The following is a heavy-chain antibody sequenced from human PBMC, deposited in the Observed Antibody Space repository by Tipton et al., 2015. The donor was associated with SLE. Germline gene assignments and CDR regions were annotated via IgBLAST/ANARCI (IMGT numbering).Heavy chain of an antibody. V-gene: IGHV4-31*03. CDR1: GGSISSGGYY. CDR3: ARDPVAGNYGMDV. Sequence: TLSLTCTVSGGSISSGGYYWSWIRQHPGKGLEWIGYIYYSGRTNYNPSLKSRVTISVDTSKNQSSLKLSSVTAADTAVYYCARDPVAGNYGMDVWGQGTTVTVSS. J-gene: IGHJ6*02. CDR2: IYYSGRT. D-gene: IGHD6-19*01.